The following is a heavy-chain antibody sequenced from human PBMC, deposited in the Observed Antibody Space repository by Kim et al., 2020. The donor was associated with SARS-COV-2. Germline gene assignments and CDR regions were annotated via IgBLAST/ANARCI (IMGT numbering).Heavy chain of an antibody. Sequence: SETLSLTCAVYGGSFSGYYWSWIRQPPGKGLEWIGEINHSGSTNYNPSLKSRVTISVDTSKNQFSLKLSSVTAADTAVYYCARGVRVLRYFDWLLYFDYWGQGTLVTVSS. J-gene: IGHJ4*02. CDR1: GGSFSGYY. CDR3: ARGVRVLRYFDWLLYFDY. V-gene: IGHV4-34*01. D-gene: IGHD3-9*01. CDR2: INHSGST.